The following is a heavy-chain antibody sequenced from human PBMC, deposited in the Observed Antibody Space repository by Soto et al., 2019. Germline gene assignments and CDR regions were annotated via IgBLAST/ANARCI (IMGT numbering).Heavy chain of an antibody. J-gene: IGHJ4*02. Sequence: CKASGYTFTGYYMHWVRQAPGQGLEWMGWINPNSGGTNYAQKFQGRVTMTRDTSISTAYMELSRLRSDDTAVYYCASQGNGAPGLMGYWGQGTLVTVSS. D-gene: IGHD3-10*01. CDR2: INPNSGGT. CDR1: GYTFTGYY. V-gene: IGHV1-2*02. CDR3: ASQGNGAPGLMGY.